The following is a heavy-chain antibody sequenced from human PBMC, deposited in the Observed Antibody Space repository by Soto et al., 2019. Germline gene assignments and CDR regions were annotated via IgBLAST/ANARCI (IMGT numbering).Heavy chain of an antibody. J-gene: IGHJ6*02. D-gene: IGHD2-2*01. CDR3: AREVVVPAAVTRRYYYYGMDV. CDR1: GGSISSGGYY. Sequence: QVQLQESGPGLVKPSQTLSLTCTFSGGSISSGGYYWSWIRQHPGKGLEWIGYIYYSGSTYYNPYVKSRVTISVDTSKNQFSLKLSSETAGATAVYYCAREVVVPAAVTRRYYYYGMDVWGQGTTVTVSS. V-gene: IGHV4-31*03. CDR2: IYYSGST.